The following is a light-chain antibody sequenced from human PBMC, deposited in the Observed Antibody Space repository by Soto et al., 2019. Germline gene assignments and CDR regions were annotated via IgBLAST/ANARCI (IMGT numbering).Light chain of an antibody. CDR3: QQRSNWPPIT. J-gene: IGKJ5*01. CDR1: QNVRTF. Sequence: EVVLTQSPATLSLSPGERATLSCRASQNVRTFLDWYQQKPGQPPRLLIYDASNRATGIPARFSGSGSGTDFTLTISSLEPEDFAVYYCQQRSNWPPITFGQGTRLEI. CDR2: DAS. V-gene: IGKV3-11*01.